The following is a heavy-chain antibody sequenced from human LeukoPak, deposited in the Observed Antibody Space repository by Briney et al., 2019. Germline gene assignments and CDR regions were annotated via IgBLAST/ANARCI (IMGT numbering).Heavy chain of an antibody. Sequence: RAGGSLRLSCAASGFTFSNYAMHWVRQAPGQELEWVAIISNDGSDERSADSVKGRFTISRDNSKNTLYLQMNSLRADDTAVYYCARPAPGEFSFLIDYWGQGTLVTVSS. CDR2: ISNDGSDE. J-gene: IGHJ4*02. D-gene: IGHD3-16*02. V-gene: IGHV3-30*01. CDR3: ARPAPGEFSFLIDY. CDR1: GFTFSNYA.